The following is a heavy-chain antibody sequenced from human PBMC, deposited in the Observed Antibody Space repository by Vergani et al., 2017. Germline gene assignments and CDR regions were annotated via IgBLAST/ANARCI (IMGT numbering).Heavy chain of an antibody. CDR2: TSAYNGNT. CDR3: ARDSYSSSSSYYDGMDV. V-gene: IGHV1-18*04. Sequence: QVQLVQSGAEVKKPGASVKVSCKASGYTFTSYGISWVRQAPGQGLEWMGWTSAYNGNTNYAQKLQGRGTMTTDTSTSTAYMELRSLRADDTPVYYCARDSYSSSSSYYDGMDVWGQGTTVTVSS. D-gene: IGHD6-6*01. J-gene: IGHJ6*02. CDR1: GYTFTSYG.